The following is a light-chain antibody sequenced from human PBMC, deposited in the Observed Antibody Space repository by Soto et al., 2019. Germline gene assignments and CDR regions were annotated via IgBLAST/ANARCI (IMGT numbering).Light chain of an antibody. Sequence: DIQMTQSPSSLSASVGDRVTITCRASQSISSYLNWYQQKPGKAPKLLIYTASNLQSGVPSRFSGSGSGTDFTLTISSLLPEDFATYYCQQSYSTPPFTFGPGTKVDI. CDR1: QSISSY. CDR2: TAS. V-gene: IGKV1-39*01. CDR3: QQSYSTPPFT. J-gene: IGKJ3*01.